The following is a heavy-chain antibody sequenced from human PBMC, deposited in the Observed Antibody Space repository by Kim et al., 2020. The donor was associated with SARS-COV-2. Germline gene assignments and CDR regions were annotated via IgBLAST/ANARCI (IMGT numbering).Heavy chain of an antibody. V-gene: IGHV3-23*01. CDR2: ISGSGGST. D-gene: IGHD3-22*01. CDR1: GFTFSSYA. CDR3: AKVGSAPDSSGYYYHYYYYGMDV. Sequence: GGSLRLSCAASGFTFSSYAMSWVRQAPGKGLEWVSAISGSGGSTYYADSVKGRFTISRDNSKNTLYLQMNSLRAEDTAVYYCAKVGSAPDSSGYYYHYYYYGMDVWGQGTTVTVSS. J-gene: IGHJ6*02.